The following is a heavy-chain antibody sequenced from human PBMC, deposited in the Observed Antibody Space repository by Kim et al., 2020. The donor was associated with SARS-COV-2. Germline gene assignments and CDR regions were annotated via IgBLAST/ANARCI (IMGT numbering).Heavy chain of an antibody. CDR3: ARDTASYSSGWIYYYYGMDV. CDR2: ISYDGSNK. D-gene: IGHD6-19*01. Sequence: GGSLRLSCAASGFTFSSYGMHWVRQAPGKGLEWVAVISYDGSNKNYVDSVKGRFTISRDNSKNTLYLQMNSPRAEDTAVYYCARDTASYSSGWIYYYYGMDVWGQGTTVTVSS. CDR1: GFTFSSYG. J-gene: IGHJ6*02. V-gene: IGHV3-30*04.